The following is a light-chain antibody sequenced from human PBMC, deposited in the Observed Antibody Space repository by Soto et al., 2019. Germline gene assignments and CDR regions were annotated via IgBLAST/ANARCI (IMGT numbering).Light chain of an antibody. V-gene: IGLV2-11*01. Sequence: HSALTQPRSVSGSPGQSVSISCTGTSSDVGAYNAVSWYQQNPGKAPKFMIYDVTKRPSGVPDRFSGYKSGNTASLTISGLQAEDEADYYCFSYAGNYIYVFGTGTKVTV. CDR3: FSYAGNYIYV. CDR2: DVT. CDR1: SSDVGAYNA. J-gene: IGLJ1*01.